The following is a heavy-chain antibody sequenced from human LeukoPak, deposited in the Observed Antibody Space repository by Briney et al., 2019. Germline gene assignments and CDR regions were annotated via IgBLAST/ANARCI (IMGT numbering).Heavy chain of an antibody. CDR1: GGSISSGGYS. CDR2: IYYSGST. D-gene: IGHD3-9*01. V-gene: IGHV4-30-4*07. CDR3: ARTAPYYDILTGYRNWYFDL. J-gene: IGHJ2*01. Sequence: PSQTLSLTCAVSGGSISSGGYSWSWIRQPPGKGLEWIGYIYYSGSTYYNPSLKSRVTISVDTSKNQFSLKLSSVTAADTAVYYCARTAPYYDILTGYRNWYFDLWGRGTLVTVSS.